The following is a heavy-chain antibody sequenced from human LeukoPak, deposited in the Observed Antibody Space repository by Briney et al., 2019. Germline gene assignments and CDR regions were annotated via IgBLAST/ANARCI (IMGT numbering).Heavy chain of an antibody. J-gene: IGHJ4*02. Sequence: GGSLRLSCAASGFTFSSYGMHWVRQAPGKGLEWVAVISYDGSNKYYADSVKGRFTISRDNSKNTLYLQMNSLRAEDTAVYYCAKDSDTETPYFDYWGQGTLVTVSS. CDR3: AKDSDTETPYFDY. D-gene: IGHD4-17*01. CDR2: ISYDGSNK. CDR1: GFTFSSYG. V-gene: IGHV3-30*18.